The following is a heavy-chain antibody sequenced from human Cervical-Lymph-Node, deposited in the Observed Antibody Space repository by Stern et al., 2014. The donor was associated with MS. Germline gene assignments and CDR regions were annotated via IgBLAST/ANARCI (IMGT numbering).Heavy chain of an antibody. J-gene: IGHJ4*02. Sequence: QAQLLESGPEVKKPGASVMVSCKTSGYTFTNYYIHWVRQAPGQGLEWMGIINPNGSVTASAQKFQGRLTMTRDTSTTTVYMRLITLTSEDTAMYYCTRAVGGVGREWGQGTLVFVSS. D-gene: IGHD3-16*01. CDR3: TRAVGGVGRE. CDR2: INPNGSVT. V-gene: IGHV1-46*01. CDR1: GYTFTNYY.